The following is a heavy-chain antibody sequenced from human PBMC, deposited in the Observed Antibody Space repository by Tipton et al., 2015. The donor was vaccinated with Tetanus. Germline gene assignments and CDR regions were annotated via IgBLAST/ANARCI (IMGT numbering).Heavy chain of an antibody. D-gene: IGHD1-26*01. CDR3: ARAATPGIVGVGDDAFDI. Sequence: SLRLSCAASGFTFSSYDMHWVRQATGKGLEWVSAIGTAGDTYYPGSVKGRFTISRENAKNSLYLQMNSLRAGDTAVYYCARAATPGIVGVGDDAFDIWGQGTMVTVSS. CDR2: IGTAGDT. CDR1: GFTFSSYD. J-gene: IGHJ3*02. V-gene: IGHV3-13*01.